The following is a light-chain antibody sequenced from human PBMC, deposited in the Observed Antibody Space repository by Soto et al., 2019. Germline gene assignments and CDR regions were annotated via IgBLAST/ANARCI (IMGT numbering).Light chain of an antibody. CDR2: DVS. Sequence: AIQLTQFPSSLSASVGDRVTITCRASQGISSALAWYQQKPGKSPNLLIYDVSSLESGVPSRFSGSGSGTDFTLTISSLQPEDFATYYCQQFNTYPALTFGGGTKVEIK. CDR1: QGISSA. J-gene: IGKJ4*01. V-gene: IGKV1-13*02. CDR3: QQFNTYPALT.